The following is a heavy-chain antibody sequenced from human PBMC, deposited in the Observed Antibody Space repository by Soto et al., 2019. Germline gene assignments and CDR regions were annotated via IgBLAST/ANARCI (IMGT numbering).Heavy chain of an antibody. CDR2: ISGSGANT. J-gene: IGHJ6*01. D-gene: IGHD6-6*01. V-gene: IGHV3-23*01. Sequence: LRLSCAASGFSFTSYVMSWVRLAPGKGLEWVSSISGSGANTYYADSVKGRFTISRDNSKNTLYLQMNSLRAEDTAIFFCARADSSSSGAYYYCYGMDVWGQGTTVTVSS. CDR1: GFSFTSYV. CDR3: ARADSSSSGAYYYCYGMDV.